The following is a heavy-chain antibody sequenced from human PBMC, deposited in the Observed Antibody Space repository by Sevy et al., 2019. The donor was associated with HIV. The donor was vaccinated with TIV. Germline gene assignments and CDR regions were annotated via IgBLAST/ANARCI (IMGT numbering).Heavy chain of an antibody. CDR3: AREAYRSGQYYFDY. CDR2: IHSDGTST. J-gene: IGHJ4*02. D-gene: IGHD6-19*01. V-gene: IGHV3-74*03. CDR1: GFSFSSYW. Sequence: GGSLRLSCVVSGFSFSSYWMRWVRQVPGKGLVWVSRIHSDGTSTTYADSVKGRFTISRDNTKNTLYLQMNSLRAEDTALYYCAREAYRSGQYYFDYWGQGTPVTVSS.